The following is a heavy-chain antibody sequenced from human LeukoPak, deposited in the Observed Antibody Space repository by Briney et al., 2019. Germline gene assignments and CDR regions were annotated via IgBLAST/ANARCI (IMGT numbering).Heavy chain of an antibody. Sequence: GGSLRLSCAASGFTFSSYAMSWVRQAPGKGLEWVSAISGSGGSIYYADSVKGRFTISRDNSKNTLYLQMNSLRAEDTAVYYCAKDRVSVYYYDSSGYYYFDYWGQGTLVTVSS. D-gene: IGHD3-22*01. CDR1: GFTFSSYA. CDR2: ISGSGGSI. J-gene: IGHJ4*02. CDR3: AKDRVSVYYYDSSGYYYFDY. V-gene: IGHV3-23*01.